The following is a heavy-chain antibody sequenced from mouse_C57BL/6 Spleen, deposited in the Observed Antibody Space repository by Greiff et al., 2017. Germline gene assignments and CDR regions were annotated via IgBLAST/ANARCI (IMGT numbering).Heavy chain of an antibody. Sequence: VQLKQSGPELVKPGASVKISCKASGYTFTDYYMNWVKQSHGKSLEWIGDITPNNGGTSYNQKFKGKATLTVDKSSSTAYLELRSLTSEDSAVYYWASLYDSFYAMDYWGQGTSVTVSS. CDR2: ITPNNGGT. V-gene: IGHV1-26*01. CDR3: ASLYDSFYAMDY. D-gene: IGHD2-3*01. CDR1: GYTFTDYY. J-gene: IGHJ4*01.